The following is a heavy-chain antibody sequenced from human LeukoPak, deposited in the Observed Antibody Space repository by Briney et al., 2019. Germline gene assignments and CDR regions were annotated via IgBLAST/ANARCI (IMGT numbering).Heavy chain of an antibody. CDR1: GGSISSGSYY. Sequence: SETLSLTCTVSGGSISSGSYYWSWIRQPAGKGLEWIGRIYTSGSTNYNPSLKSRVTISVDTSKNQFSLKLSSVTAADTAVYYCARDSWGYYDFWSGSLMDVWGQGTTVTVSS. CDR2: IYTSGST. J-gene: IGHJ6*02. D-gene: IGHD3-3*01. CDR3: ARDSWGYYDFWSGSLMDV. V-gene: IGHV4-61*02.